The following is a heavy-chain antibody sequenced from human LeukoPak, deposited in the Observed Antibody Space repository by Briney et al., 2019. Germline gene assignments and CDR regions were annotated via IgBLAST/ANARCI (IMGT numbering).Heavy chain of an antibody. CDR2: IYHSGST. D-gene: IGHD3-16*01. V-gene: IGHV4-38-2*02. J-gene: IGHJ6*03. CDR1: GYSISSGYY. Sequence: SETLSLTCTVSGYSISSGYYWGWIRQPPGKGLEWIGSIYHSGSTNYNPSLKSRVTISVDTSKNQFSLKLSSVTAADTAVYYCARDLGLYMDVWGKGTTVTVSS. CDR3: ARDLGLYMDV.